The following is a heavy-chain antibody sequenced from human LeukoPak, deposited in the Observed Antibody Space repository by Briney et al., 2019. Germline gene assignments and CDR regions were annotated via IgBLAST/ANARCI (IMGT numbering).Heavy chain of an antibody. Sequence: PGRSLRLSCAASGFTFSSYAMHWVRQAPGKGLEWVAVISYDGSNKYYADSVKGRFTISRDNSKNTLYLQMNSLRAEDTAVYYCAREGGSYRFDYWGQGTLVTVSS. V-gene: IGHV3-30*04. J-gene: IGHJ4*02. CDR2: ISYDGSNK. CDR1: GFTFSSYA. CDR3: AREGGSYRFDY. D-gene: IGHD1-26*01.